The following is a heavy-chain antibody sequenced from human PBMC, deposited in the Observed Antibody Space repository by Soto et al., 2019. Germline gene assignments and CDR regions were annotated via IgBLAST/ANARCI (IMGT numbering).Heavy chain of an antibody. V-gene: IGHV3-23*01. Sequence: GGSLRLSCAASGFTFSDYTMSWVCQSPGKGLEWVSAISDSGGSTSYADSVKGRFSVSRDNSKNTLYLQMNSLRAEDTAVYYCAKAPVYDSSGYSLDYWGQGTLVTVS. CDR3: AKAPVYDSSGYSLDY. J-gene: IGHJ4*02. D-gene: IGHD3-22*01. CDR1: GFTFSDYT. CDR2: ISDSGGST.